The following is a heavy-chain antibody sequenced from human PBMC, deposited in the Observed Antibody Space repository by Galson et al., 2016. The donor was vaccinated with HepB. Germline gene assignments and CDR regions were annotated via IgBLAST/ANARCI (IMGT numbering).Heavy chain of an antibody. J-gene: IGHJ6*02. V-gene: IGHV4-59*13. CDR3: ARDPGPEFGARYGMDV. CDR1: GASISGYY. CDR2: IDDSGYT. D-gene: IGHD3-10*01. Sequence: SETLSLTCTVSGASISGYYWSWVRQPPGKGLEPIGYIDDSGYTNYNPSLKSRVTISVDASKNQFSLKLSSVTAADTAVYYCARDPGPEFGARYGMDVWGQGTTVTVSS.